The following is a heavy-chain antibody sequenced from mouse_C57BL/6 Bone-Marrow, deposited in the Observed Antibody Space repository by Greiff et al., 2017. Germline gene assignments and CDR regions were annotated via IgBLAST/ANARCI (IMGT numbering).Heavy chain of an antibody. V-gene: IGHV1-72*01. J-gene: IGHJ2*01. CDR3: ASLGY. Sequence: QVQLQQPGAELVRPGASVKLSCKASGYTFTSYGMHWVKQRTGRGLEWIGRIDPKSGGTKYNEKFKSKATLTVDKPSSTAYMQLGSLTSEDSAVYYCASLGYWGQGTTVTVSS. CDR2: IDPKSGGT. CDR1: GYTFTSYG.